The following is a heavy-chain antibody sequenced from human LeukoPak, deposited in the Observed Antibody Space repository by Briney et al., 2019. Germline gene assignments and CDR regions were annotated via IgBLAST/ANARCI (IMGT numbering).Heavy chain of an antibody. Sequence: GGSLRLSCAASGFTFSSYEMNWVRQAPGKGPEWVSYISSSGSTIYYADSVKGRFTISRDNAKNSLYLQMNSLRAEDTAVYYCARDLTLGFDYWGQGTLVTVSS. CDR3: ARDLTLGFDY. J-gene: IGHJ4*02. V-gene: IGHV3-48*03. CDR2: ISSSGSTI. D-gene: IGHD3-9*01. CDR1: GFTFSSYE.